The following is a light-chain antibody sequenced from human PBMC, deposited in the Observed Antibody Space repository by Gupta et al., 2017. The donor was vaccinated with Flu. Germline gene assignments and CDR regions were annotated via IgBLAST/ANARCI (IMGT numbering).Light chain of an antibody. CDR3: QQYNSYSGT. CDR1: QSISSW. CDR2: KAS. Sequence: PSTLSSSVGDRVPITCRASQSISSWLAWYQQKPGKAPKVLIYKASSLQSGVPSRFSGSGSGTEFTLTISSLQPDDFATYYCQQYNSYSGTFGQGTKVEIK. V-gene: IGKV1-5*03. J-gene: IGKJ1*01.